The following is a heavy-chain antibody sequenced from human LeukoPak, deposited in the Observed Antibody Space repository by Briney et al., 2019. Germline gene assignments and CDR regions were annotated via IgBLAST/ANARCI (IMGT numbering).Heavy chain of an antibody. Sequence: PGGSPRLSCAASGFTFSSHAMHWVRQAPGKGLEWVAVISYDGSNKYYADSVKGRFTISRDNSKNTLYLQMNSLRAEDTAVYYCARGNGDTTPFDYWGQGTLVTVSS. CDR3: ARGNGDTTPFDY. V-gene: IGHV3-30*04. CDR2: ISYDGSNK. D-gene: IGHD4-17*01. CDR1: GFTFSSHA. J-gene: IGHJ4*02.